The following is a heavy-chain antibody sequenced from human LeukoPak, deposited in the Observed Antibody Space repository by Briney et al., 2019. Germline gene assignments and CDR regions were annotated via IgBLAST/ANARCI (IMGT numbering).Heavy chain of an antibody. J-gene: IGHJ4*02. D-gene: IGHD3-10*01. Sequence: SETLSLTCAVYGGSFSGYYWSWIRQPPGKGLERIGEINHSGSTNYNPSLKSRVTISVDTSKNQFSLKLSPVTAADTAVYYCATGFRPYYYGSGSYFHWGQGTLVTVSS. CDR3: ATGFRPYYYGSGSYFH. V-gene: IGHV4-34*01. CDR1: GGSFSGYY. CDR2: INHSGST.